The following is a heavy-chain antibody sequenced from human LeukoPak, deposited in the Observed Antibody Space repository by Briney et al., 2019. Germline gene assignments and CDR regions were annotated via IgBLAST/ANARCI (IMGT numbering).Heavy chain of an antibody. V-gene: IGHV3-13*05. J-gene: IGHJ4*02. CDR2: IGTAGDP. CDR1: GFTFSSYD. D-gene: IGHD5-12*01. CDR3: ARGCSGYDCSTPFDY. Sequence: GGSLRLSCAASGFTFSSYDMHWVRQATGKGLEWVSAIGTAGDPYYPGSVKGRFTISRENAKNSLYLQMNSLRAGDTAVYYCARGCSGYDCSTPFDYWGQGTLVTVSS.